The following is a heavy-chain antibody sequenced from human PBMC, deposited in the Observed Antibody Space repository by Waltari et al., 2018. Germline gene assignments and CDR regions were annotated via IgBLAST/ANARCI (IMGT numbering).Heavy chain of an antibody. CDR3: AKHDYGDYNFAY. J-gene: IGHJ4*02. D-gene: IGHD4-17*01. CDR2: IYYSGGT. V-gene: IGHV4-39*01. Sequence: QLQLQESGPGLVTPSETLSLTCTVSGGSISSSSYYWGWIRQPPGKGLEWIGSIYYSGGTYYNPSLKSRVTISVDTSKNQFSLKLSSVTAADTAVYYCAKHDYGDYNFAYWGQGTLVTVSS. CDR1: GGSISSSSYY.